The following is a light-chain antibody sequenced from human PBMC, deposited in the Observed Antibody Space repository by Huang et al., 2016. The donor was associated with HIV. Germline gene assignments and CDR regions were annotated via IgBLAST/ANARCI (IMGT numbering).Light chain of an antibody. V-gene: IGKV3-11*01. CDR3: QERIQWPRLT. CDR2: RAA. Sequence: EIVLTQSPATLSLSPGERATLSCRASQNVTDSLGWYRQKPGQAPSLLIYRAANRATGTPARFSGSGSGTDFTLTISSLEPEDFAIYYCQERIQWPRLTFGGGTKVEIK. J-gene: IGKJ4*01. CDR1: QNVTDS.